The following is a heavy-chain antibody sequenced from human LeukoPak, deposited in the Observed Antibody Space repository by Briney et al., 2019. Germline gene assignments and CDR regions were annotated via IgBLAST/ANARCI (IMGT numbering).Heavy chain of an antibody. CDR2: IKQDGSEK. J-gene: IGHJ6*03. D-gene: IGHD6-13*01. V-gene: IGHV3-7*01. CDR3: ARMLAAADYYYYYYMDV. Sequence: PGGSLRLSCAASGFTFSSYWISWVRQAPGKGLEWVANIKQDGSEKYYVDSVKGRFTISRDNAKNSLYLQMNSLRAEDTAVYYCARMLAAADYYYYYYMDVWGKGTTVTVSS. CDR1: GFTFSSYW.